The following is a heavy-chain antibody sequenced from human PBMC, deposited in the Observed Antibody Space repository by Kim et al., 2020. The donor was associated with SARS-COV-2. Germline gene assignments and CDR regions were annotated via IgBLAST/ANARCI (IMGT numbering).Heavy chain of an antibody. CDR2: ISAYNGNS. CDR1: GYTFINSG. CDR3: ARDLAINWNDDNWFDP. V-gene: IGHV1-18*01. J-gene: IGHJ5*02. D-gene: IGHD1-1*01. Sequence: ASVKVSCKTFGYTFINSGIDWVRQAPGQGLEWMGWISAYNGNSSTAQKFQGRLTMTTDKSTETAYLELRGLTFDDTAVYYCARDLAINWNDDNWFDPWGQGTLVTVSS.